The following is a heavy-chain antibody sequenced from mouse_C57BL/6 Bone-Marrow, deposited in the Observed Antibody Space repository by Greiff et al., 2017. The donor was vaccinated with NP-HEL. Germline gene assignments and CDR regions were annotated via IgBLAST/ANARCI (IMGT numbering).Heavy chain of an antibody. Sequence: EVKLMESGGGLVKPGGSLKLSCAASGFTFSSYAMSWVRQTPEKRLEWVATISDGGSYTYYPDNVKGRFTISRDNAKNNLYLQMSHLKSEDTAMYYCARTLLWYFDVWGTGTTVTVSS. J-gene: IGHJ1*03. CDR3: ARTLLWYFDV. V-gene: IGHV5-4*03. CDR1: GFTFSSYA. CDR2: ISDGGSYT. D-gene: IGHD1-1*01.